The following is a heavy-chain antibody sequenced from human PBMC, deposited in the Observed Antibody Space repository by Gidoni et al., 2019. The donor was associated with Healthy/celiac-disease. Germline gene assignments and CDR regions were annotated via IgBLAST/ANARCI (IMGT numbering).Heavy chain of an antibody. V-gene: IGHV4-59*08. Sequence: QVQLQESGPGLVKPSETLSLTFTVSGGSFSSYYWSWIRQPPGKGLEWIGYIYYRGSTNYNPSLKSRDTISVETSKNQFSLKLSSVTAAETAVYYCASGDYYDSSGYYPGGYWGQGTLVTVSS. CDR1: GGSFSSYY. CDR2: IYYRGST. J-gene: IGHJ4*02. CDR3: ASGDYYDSSGYYPGGY. D-gene: IGHD3-22*01.